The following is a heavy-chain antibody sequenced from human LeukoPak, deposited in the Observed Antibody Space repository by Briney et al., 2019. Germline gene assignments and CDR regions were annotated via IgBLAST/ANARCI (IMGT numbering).Heavy chain of an antibody. CDR2: IRSSSSYI. CDR1: GFTFSRYS. D-gene: IGHD6-13*01. J-gene: IGHJ4*02. Sequence: PGGSLRLSCAASGFTFSRYSMNWVRRATGEGLEWLSSIRSSSSYIYYADSVKGRFTISRDNAKNSLYLQMNSLRAEDTAVYYCARDAEWQQLVHYFDYWGQGTLATVSS. CDR3: ARDAEWQQLVHYFDY. V-gene: IGHV3-21*01.